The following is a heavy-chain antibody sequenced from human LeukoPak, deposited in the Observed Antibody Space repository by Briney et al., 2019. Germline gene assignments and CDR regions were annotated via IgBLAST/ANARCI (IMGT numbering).Heavy chain of an antibody. J-gene: IGHJ3*02. Sequence: EASVRVSSKASGGTFSSYAISCVRQAPGQGLGWVGGIIPMLGTANYAQKFQGRVTITADKSTSTAYMALSSLRSEDTAVYSCAREKDGPAVSDALDIWGQGTMATVSS. CDR1: GGTFSSYA. CDR3: AREKDGPAVSDALDI. D-gene: IGHD2-2*01. V-gene: IGHV1-69*06. CDR2: IIPMLGTA.